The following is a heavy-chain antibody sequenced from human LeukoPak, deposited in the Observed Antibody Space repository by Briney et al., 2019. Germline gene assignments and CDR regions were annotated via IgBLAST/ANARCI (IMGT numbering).Heavy chain of an antibody. CDR2: IKQDGSKK. J-gene: IGHJ3*02. D-gene: IGHD1-26*01. V-gene: IGHV3-7*01. CDR3: ARMGVDAFDI. Sequence: PGGSLRLSCVASGFPFSSYWMTWVRQAPGKGLEWVANIKQDGSKKSYVDSVKGRFTISRDNSKNTLYLQMNSLRAEDTAVYYCARMGVDAFDIWGQGTMVTVSS. CDR1: GFPFSSYW.